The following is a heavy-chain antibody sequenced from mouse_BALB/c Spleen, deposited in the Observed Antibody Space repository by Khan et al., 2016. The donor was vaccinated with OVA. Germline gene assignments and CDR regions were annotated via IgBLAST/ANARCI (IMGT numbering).Heavy chain of an antibody. CDR1: GYSITSDYA. Sequence: EVKLLESGPGLVKPSQSLSLTCTVTGYSITSDYAWNWIRQFPGNRLEWMGYINYSGGTSYLPSLKSRISITRDTSKNQFFLQLNSVTPEDSATYYYARWFAYWGQGTLVTVS. CDR3: ARWFAY. J-gene: IGHJ3*01. V-gene: IGHV3-2*02. CDR2: INYSGGT.